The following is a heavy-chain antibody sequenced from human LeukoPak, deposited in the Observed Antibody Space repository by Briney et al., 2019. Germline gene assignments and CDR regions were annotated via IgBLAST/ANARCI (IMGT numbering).Heavy chain of an antibody. D-gene: IGHD3-3*01. V-gene: IGHV3-74*01. J-gene: IGHJ4*02. CDR1: GFTFSSYW. CDR2: INPNGRDT. CDR3: ARDPQSSISLDY. Sequence: PGGSLRLSCAASGFTFSSYWMHWVRQAPGKGLVWVSCINPNGRDTRYADSVKGRFTISRDNAKNTLYLQMKSLRAEDTAVYYCARDPQSSISLDYWGQGALVTVSS.